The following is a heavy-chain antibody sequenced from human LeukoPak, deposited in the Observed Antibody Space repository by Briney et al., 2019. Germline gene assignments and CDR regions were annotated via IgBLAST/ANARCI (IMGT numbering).Heavy chain of an antibody. Sequence: PGGSLRLSCAASGFTFSSYAMSWVRQAPGKGLEWVSAISGSGGSTYYADSVKGRFTISRDNSKNTLYLQTNSLRAEDTAVYYCVKDNHDSSGYYFSYYYYYYMDVWGKGTTVTVSS. D-gene: IGHD3-22*01. CDR3: VKDNHDSSGYYFSYYYYYYMDV. J-gene: IGHJ6*03. CDR1: GFTFSSYA. CDR2: ISGSGGST. V-gene: IGHV3-23*01.